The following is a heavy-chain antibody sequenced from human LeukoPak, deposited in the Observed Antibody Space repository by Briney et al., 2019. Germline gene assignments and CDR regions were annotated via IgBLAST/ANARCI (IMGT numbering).Heavy chain of an antibody. D-gene: IGHD2-21*02. V-gene: IGHV1-69*04. J-gene: IGHJ4*02. Sequence: GASVKVSCKASGGTFSSYAISWVRQAPGQGLEWMGRIIPILGVANYAQKFQGRVTITADKSTSTAYMELSSLRSEDTAVYYCARGPPEDYCGGDCYYFDYWGQGTLVTVSS. CDR3: ARGPPEDYCGGDCYYFDY. CDR1: GGTFSSYA. CDR2: IIPILGVA.